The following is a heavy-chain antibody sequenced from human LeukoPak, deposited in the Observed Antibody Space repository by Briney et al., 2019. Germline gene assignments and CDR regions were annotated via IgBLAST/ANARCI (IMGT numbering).Heavy chain of an antibody. V-gene: IGHV5-51*01. D-gene: IGHD3-10*01. J-gene: IGHJ3*02. CDR1: GYSFTSYW. CDR3: ARPHYYGSGSYYSGFDI. CDR2: IYPADSDT. Sequence: GESLQISYQGSGYSFTSYWIAWFRQMPGKGLEWMGIIYPADSDTRYSPSFQGQVSISADKSMSIAYLQWRSLKASDTAMYYCARPHYYGSGSYYSGFDIWGQGTMVTVSS.